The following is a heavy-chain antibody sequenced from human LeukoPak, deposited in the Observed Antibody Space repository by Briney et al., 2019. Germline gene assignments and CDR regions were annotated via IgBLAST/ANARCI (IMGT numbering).Heavy chain of an antibody. V-gene: IGHV4-61*08. Sequence: SETLSLTCTVSGGSIGSSDYWWDWIRQPPGRGLEWIGYIYYSGSTNYNPSLKSRVTISVDTSKNQFSLKLSSVTAADTAVYYCARGGYSSSRNWFDPWGQGTLVTVSS. CDR2: IYYSGST. D-gene: IGHD6-13*01. CDR3: ARGGYSSSRNWFDP. J-gene: IGHJ5*02. CDR1: GGSIGSSDYW.